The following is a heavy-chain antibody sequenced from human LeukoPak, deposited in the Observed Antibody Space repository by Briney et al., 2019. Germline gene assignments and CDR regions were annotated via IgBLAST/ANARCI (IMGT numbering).Heavy chain of an antibody. CDR3: ARGSLAIFDWLDS. Sequence: ASVKVSCKASGYTFTGHYMHWVRQAPGQGLEWMGWINPNTGDTNYAQKFQDRVSMTRDTSISTAYMELHRLRSDDTALYYCARGSLAIFDWLDSWGQGTLVTVSS. D-gene: IGHD3-3*02. J-gene: IGHJ5*01. CDR2: INPNTGDT. CDR1: GYTFTGHY. V-gene: IGHV1-2*02.